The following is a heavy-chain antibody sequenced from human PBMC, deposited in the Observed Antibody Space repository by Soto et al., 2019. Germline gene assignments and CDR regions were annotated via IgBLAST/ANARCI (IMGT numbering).Heavy chain of an antibody. CDR2: IFYSGST. J-gene: IGHJ4*02. V-gene: IGHV4-59*01. D-gene: IGHD5-18*01. Sequence: SETLSLTCTVSGGSIRSYYWTWIRQPPGKGLEWLGYIFYSGSTFYNPSLKSRVTISIHTSKSQFSLQLTSVTAADTAVYYCERGAADTAMVDSWGQGTLVTVS. CDR1: GGSIRSYY. CDR3: ERGAADTAMVDS.